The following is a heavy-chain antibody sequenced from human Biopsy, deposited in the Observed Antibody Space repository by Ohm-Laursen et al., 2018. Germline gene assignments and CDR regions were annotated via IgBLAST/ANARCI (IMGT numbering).Heavy chain of an antibody. V-gene: IGHV1-2*02. CDR3: ARVPAYPSIDGYYGLDL. J-gene: IGHJ6*02. D-gene: IGHD3-9*01. Sequence: ASVTASCKASGSTFAGYYLHWARQPPGHGLEWMGWINPNSGNADYAQSFQGRLTVTRDTSISTAYMELTSLTFDDTAIYYCARVPAYPSIDGYYGLDLWGQGTTVIVSS. CDR1: GSTFAGYY. CDR2: INPNSGNA.